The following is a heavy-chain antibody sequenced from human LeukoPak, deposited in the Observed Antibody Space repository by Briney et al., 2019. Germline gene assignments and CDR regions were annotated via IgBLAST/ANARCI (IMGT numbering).Heavy chain of an antibody. J-gene: IGHJ4*02. CDR2: INWNGGST. Sequence: GGSLRLSCAASGFTFSSYGMHWVRQAPGKGLEWVSGINWNGGSTGYADSVKGRFTISRDNAKNSLYLQMNSLRAEDTALYYCARAYGPGSYYNNWGQGTLVTVSS. V-gene: IGHV3-20*04. CDR3: ARAYGPGSYYNN. CDR1: GFTFSSYG. D-gene: IGHD3-10*01.